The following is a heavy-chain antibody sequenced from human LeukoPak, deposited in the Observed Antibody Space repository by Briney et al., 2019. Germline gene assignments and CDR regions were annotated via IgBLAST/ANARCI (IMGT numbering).Heavy chain of an antibody. J-gene: IGHJ3*02. D-gene: IGHD3-22*01. Sequence: SETLSLTCAVSGGSITSYFWSWIRQPPGKGLEWIGYFYDSGSTKYNPSLKSRVTISIDTSKNQFPLKLNSVTSADTAVYYCAREREYYYDSSGYYSGAFDIWGQGTMVTVSS. CDR1: GGSITSYF. CDR3: AREREYYYDSSGYYSGAFDI. V-gene: IGHV4-59*01. CDR2: FYDSGST.